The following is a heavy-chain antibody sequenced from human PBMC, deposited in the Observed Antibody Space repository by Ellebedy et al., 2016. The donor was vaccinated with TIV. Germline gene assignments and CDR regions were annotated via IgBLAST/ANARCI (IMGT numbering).Heavy chain of an antibody. CDR1: GLTVSTNY. CDR3: ARASFYDVDLSGWYFDF. J-gene: IGHJ2*01. CDR2: LYSGDDT. Sequence: GESLKISCAASGLTVSTNYMNWVRQAPGKGLEWVSSLYSGDDTYYADSVKGRFFISRDNSENTLYLQMSSLKAEDTAVYYCARASFYDVDLSGWYFDFWGRGTLITVSS. D-gene: IGHD3-10*02. V-gene: IGHV3-66*01.